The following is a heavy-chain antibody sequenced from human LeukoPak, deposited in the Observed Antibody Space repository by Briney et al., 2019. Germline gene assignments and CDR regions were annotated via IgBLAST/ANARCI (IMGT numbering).Heavy chain of an antibody. D-gene: IGHD4-17*01. CDR2: IYHSGST. V-gene: IGHV4-4*02. CDR1: GGSISSSNW. J-gene: IGHJ2*01. CDR3: ARDSHYGDFSWYFDL. Sequence: SGTLSLTCAVSGGSISSSNWWSWVRQPPGKGLEWIGEIYHSGSTNYNPSLKSRVTISVDKSKNQFSLKLSSVTAADTAVYYCARDSHYGDFSWYFDLWGRGTLVTVSS.